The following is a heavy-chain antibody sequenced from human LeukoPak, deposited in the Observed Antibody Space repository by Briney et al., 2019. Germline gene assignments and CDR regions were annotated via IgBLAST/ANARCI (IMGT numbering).Heavy chain of an antibody. CDR3: ARGITMIVVVPPNWFDP. CDR2: IYYSGST. Sequence: SETLSLTCTVSGGSISSYYWSWIRQPPGKGLEWIGYIYYSGSTNYNPSLKSRVTISVDTSKNQFSLKLSSVTAADTAVYYCARGITMIVVVPPNWFDPWGQGTLVTVSS. D-gene: IGHD3-22*01. CDR1: GGSISSYY. J-gene: IGHJ5*02. V-gene: IGHV4-59*08.